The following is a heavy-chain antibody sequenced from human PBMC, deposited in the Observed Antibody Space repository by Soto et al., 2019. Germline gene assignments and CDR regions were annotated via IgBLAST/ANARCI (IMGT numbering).Heavy chain of an antibody. J-gene: IGHJ5*01. CDR1: GFTFHTYA. Sequence: GGSLRLSCAASGFTFHTYAMHWVRQAPGKGLEWVAALWYDGSNKYYADSVTGRFTISRDNSKNTLSLLMNSLRAEDTAVYFCARGLYSSVPLDWLDSWGQGTLVTVSS. D-gene: IGHD6-19*01. CDR2: LWYDGSNK. V-gene: IGHV3-33*01. CDR3: ARGLYSSVPLDWLDS.